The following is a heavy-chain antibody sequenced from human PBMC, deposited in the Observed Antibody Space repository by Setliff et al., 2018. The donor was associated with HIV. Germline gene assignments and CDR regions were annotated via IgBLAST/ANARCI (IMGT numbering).Heavy chain of an antibody. Sequence: SETLSLTCSVSGFSISSDYYWNWVRQPPGQGLEWIGSIYHSGKTYSNSSLKSRVTVSVDTSMNQFSLNLNSVTATDTAVYYCARGSCFNTGCLDSWGQGAQVTVSS. CDR2: IYHSGKT. CDR1: GFSISSDYY. J-gene: IGHJ4*02. CDR3: ARGSCFNTGCLDS. D-gene: IGHD2-2*01. V-gene: IGHV4-38-2*02.